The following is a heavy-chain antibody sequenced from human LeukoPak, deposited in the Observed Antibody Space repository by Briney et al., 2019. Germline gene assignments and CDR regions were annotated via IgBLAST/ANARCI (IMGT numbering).Heavy chain of an antibody. V-gene: IGHV3-21*01. D-gene: IGHD5-24*01. Sequence: TGGSLRLSCAASGFTFRSYSMNWVRQAPGMGLEWVSSTSSGSNYIYYADSLKGRFTVSRDNAKNSLYLQMNSLRAEDTAVYFCARDEVSDGYNYPAYCGQGTLVTVSS. J-gene: IGHJ4*02. CDR3: ARDEVSDGYNYPAY. CDR2: TSSGSNYI. CDR1: GFTFRSYS.